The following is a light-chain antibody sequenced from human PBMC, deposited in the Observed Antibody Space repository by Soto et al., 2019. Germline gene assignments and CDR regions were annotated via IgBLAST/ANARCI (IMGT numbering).Light chain of an antibody. Sequence: EIVMTQSAANLAVSPGEGGSLXCRASQSASSHFVWYQQRPGQAPRLLISGASTMAHVSPARFSGSGSGTDFTPTISSLEPEDFAVYYCQQRSNWPPTFGQGTRLEIK. V-gene: IGKV3-11*01. CDR3: QQRSNWPPT. CDR2: GAS. CDR1: QSASSH. J-gene: IGKJ5*01.